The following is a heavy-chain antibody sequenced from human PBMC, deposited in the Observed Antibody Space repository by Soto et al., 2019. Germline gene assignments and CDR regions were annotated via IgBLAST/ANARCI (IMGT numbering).Heavy chain of an antibody. J-gene: IGHJ6*02. CDR2: INHSGST. V-gene: IGHV4-34*01. CDR3: ARCDIVVVPAASLYYYYGMDV. CDR1: GGSLSGYY. Sequence: LSLTCAVYGGSLSGYYWSWIRQPPGKGLEWIGEINHSGSTNYNPSLKSRVTISVDTSKNQFSLKLSSVTAADTAVYYCARCDIVVVPAASLYYYYGMDVWGQGTTVTVSS. D-gene: IGHD2-2*01.